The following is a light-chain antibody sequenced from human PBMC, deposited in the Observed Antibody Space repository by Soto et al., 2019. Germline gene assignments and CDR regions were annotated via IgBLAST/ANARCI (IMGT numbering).Light chain of an antibody. CDR2: LGS. Sequence: DLVMTQSPLSLPVTPGEPASISCRSSQSLLHSNGYNYLDWYLQKPGQSPQLLIYLGSNRASGVPDRFSGSVSGTDFTLKISRVEAEYVGVYYCMQALQTPRTFGQGTKVEIK. CDR3: MQALQTPRT. J-gene: IGKJ1*01. CDR1: QSLLHSNGYNY. V-gene: IGKV2-28*01.